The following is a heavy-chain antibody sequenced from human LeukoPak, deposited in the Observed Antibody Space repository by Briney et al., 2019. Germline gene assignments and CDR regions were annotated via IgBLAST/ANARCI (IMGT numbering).Heavy chain of an antibody. V-gene: IGHV3-33*08. CDR1: GFIFSSYG. D-gene: IGHD6-13*01. J-gene: IGHJ4*02. CDR2: IWFGTSNK. Sequence: GGSLRLSCAASGFIFSSYGMHWVRQAPGKGLEWVAVIWFGTSNKYYADSVKGRFTISRDNSKNTLYLQMNSLRAEDTAVYYCARQLAAFDYWGQGTLVTVSS. CDR3: ARQLAAFDY.